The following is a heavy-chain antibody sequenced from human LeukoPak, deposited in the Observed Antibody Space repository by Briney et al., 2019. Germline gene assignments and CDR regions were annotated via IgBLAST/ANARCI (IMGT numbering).Heavy chain of an antibody. D-gene: IGHD5-18*01. J-gene: IGHJ6*02. CDR1: GVIFNTYG. Sequence: SGGSLRLSCEASGVIFNTYGMHWVRQAPGKGLEWVAGISYDGSNRVYAESVKGRFTISRDNSDNTLHLQMNSLRLEDTAVYHCAKDRRQYSYGTYYTFDVWGQGTTVTVSS. CDR3: AKDRRQYSYGTYYTFDV. CDR2: ISYDGSNR. V-gene: IGHV3-30*18.